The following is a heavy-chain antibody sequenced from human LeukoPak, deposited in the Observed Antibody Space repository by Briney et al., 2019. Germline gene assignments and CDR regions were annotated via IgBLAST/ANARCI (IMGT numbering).Heavy chain of an antibody. D-gene: IGHD5-12*01. Sequence: SQTLSLTCAVSGYSISNGYYWGWNRPPPGKGLEWIGSICHSGSTYYNPSLRSRVTISVDTSKNQFSLKLSSVTAADTAVYYCARDSGYDPGWFDPWGQGTLVTVSS. CDR2: ICHSGST. V-gene: IGHV4-38-2*02. J-gene: IGHJ5*02. CDR1: GYSISNGYY. CDR3: ARDSGYDPGWFDP.